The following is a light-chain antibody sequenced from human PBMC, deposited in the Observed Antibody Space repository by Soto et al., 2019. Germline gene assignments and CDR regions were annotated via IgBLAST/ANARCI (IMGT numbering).Light chain of an antibody. CDR3: GSWDSSLSAYV. J-gene: IGLJ1*01. CDR1: SSNIGGNS. Sequence: HSVLTQPPSGSPAPGQKVTISCSGSSSNIGGNSVSWYQQLPGTAPKLLIYDDNKRPSGIPDRFSGSKSGTSATLGITGFQTGDEADYYCGSWDSSLSAYVLGTGTKVTVL. V-gene: IGLV1-51*01. CDR2: DDN.